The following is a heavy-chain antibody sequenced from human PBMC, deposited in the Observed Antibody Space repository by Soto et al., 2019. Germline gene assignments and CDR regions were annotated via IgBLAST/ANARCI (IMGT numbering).Heavy chain of an antibody. CDR1: GDSVSSNSAA. CDR3: ARARLWSGYYTGLDY. CDR2: TYYRSKWYN. J-gene: IGHJ4*02. Sequence: KQSQTLSLTCAISGDSVSSNSAAWNWIRQSPSRGLEWLGRTYYRSKWYNDYAVSVKSRITINPDTSKNQFSLQLNSVTPEDAAVYYCARARLWSGYYTGLDYWGQGTLVTVSS. V-gene: IGHV6-1*01. D-gene: IGHD3-3*01.